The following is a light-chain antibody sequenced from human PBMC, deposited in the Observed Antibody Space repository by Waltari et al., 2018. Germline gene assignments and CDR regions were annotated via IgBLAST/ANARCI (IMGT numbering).Light chain of an antibody. CDR3: QQRSNWPPRYT. J-gene: IGKJ2*01. V-gene: IGKV3-11*01. CDR1: QSVSSY. Sequence: EIVLTQSPATLSLSPGESATLSCRASQSVSSYLAWYQQKPGQAPRLLIYDASNRATGIPARFSRSGSGTDFTLTISSLEPEDFAVYYCQQRSNWPPRYTFGQGTKLEIK. CDR2: DAS.